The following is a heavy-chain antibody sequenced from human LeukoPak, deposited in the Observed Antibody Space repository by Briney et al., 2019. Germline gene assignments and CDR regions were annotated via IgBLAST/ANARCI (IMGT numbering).Heavy chain of an antibody. J-gene: IGHJ4*02. Sequence: PGGSLRLSCAASGFTFSSYAMSWVRQAPGKGLEWVSAISGSGGSTYYADSVKGRFTISRDNSKNTLYLQMNSLRAEDTAVYYCAKTQRICSSTSCYISGFDYWGQGTLVTVSS. D-gene: IGHD2-2*02. CDR3: AKTQRICSSTSCYISGFDY. CDR1: GFTFSSYA. V-gene: IGHV3-23*01. CDR2: ISGSGGST.